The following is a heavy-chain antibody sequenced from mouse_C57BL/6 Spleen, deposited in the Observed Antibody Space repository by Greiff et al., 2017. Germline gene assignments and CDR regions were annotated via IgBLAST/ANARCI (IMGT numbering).Heavy chain of an antibody. J-gene: IGHJ1*03. CDR3: ERSYSNHYWDFGG. D-gene: IGHD2-5*01. CDR1: GFTFSDYG. CDR2: ISSGSSTI. Sequence: EVQLVESGGGLVKPGGSLKLSCAASGFTFSDYGMHWVRQAPEKGLEWVAYISSGSSTIYYADTVKGRFTISRDNAKNTLFLQMTSLRSEDTAMYFCERSYSNHYWDFGGWGTGTTVTVSS. V-gene: IGHV5-17*01.